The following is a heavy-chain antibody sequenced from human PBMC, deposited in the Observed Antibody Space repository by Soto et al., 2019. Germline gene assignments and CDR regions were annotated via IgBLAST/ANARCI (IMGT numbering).Heavy chain of an antibody. V-gene: IGHV3-23*01. CDR2: ISGSGGST. J-gene: IGHJ6*02. CDR3: AKDNYDFWSGPRGMDV. Sequence: GGSLRLSCAASGFTFSSYAMSWVRQAPGKGLEWVSAISGSGGSTYYADSVKGRFTIPRDNSKNTLYLQMNSLRAEDTAVYYCAKDNYDFWSGPRGMDVWGQGTTVTVSS. CDR1: GFTFSSYA. D-gene: IGHD3-3*01.